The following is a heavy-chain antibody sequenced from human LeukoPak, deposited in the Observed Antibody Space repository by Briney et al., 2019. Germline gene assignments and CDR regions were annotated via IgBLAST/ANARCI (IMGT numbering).Heavy chain of an antibody. CDR2: INPDSGGT. CDR3: AREKYGVDADVFDI. CDR1: GYTFTDYY. J-gene: IGHJ3*02. D-gene: IGHD2-8*01. Sequence: ASVKVSCKASGYTFTDYYLHWVRQAPGQELEWMGWINPDSGGTNFARKFQDRITMIRDRSISTAYMELNRMRFDDTAIYYCAREKYGVDADVFDIWGQGTMVTVSS. V-gene: IGHV1-2*02.